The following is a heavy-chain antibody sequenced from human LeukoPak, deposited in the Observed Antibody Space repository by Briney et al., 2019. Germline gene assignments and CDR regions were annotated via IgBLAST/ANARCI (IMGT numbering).Heavy chain of an antibody. CDR3: ANLGLDSLDV. J-gene: IGHJ6*02. CDR2: ISYDGSNK. V-gene: IGHV3-30*18. CDR1: GFTFSSYG. Sequence: PGGSLRLSCAASGFTFSSYGMHWVRQAPGKGLEWVAVISYDGSNKYYADSVKGRFTISRDNSKSTLYLQMNSLRAEDTAVYYCANLGLDSLDVWGQGTTVTVSS. D-gene: IGHD3/OR15-3a*01.